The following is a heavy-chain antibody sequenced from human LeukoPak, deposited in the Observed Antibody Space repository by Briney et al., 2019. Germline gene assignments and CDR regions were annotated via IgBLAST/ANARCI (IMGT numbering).Heavy chain of an antibody. CDR1: GYTFTGYY. Sequence: GASVKVSCKASGYTFTGYYMHWVRQAPGQGLEWMGWINPNSGGTNYAQKFQGRVTITADESTSTAYMELSSLRSEDTAVYYCARVYYGSGSYYFDYWGQGTLVTVSS. V-gene: IGHV1-2*02. CDR2: INPNSGGT. J-gene: IGHJ4*02. CDR3: ARVYYGSGSYYFDY. D-gene: IGHD3-10*01.